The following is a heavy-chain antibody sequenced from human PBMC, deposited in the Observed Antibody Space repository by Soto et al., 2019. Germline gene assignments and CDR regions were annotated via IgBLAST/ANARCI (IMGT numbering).Heavy chain of an antibody. J-gene: IGHJ4*01. D-gene: IGHD6-13*01. CDR3: ARDQGSHAGD. Sequence: QVQLQESGPGLVGSSWTVSLTCAASGGSISNGDWWSWVRQLPGKALEWIGEIHHSGSPNYNPTLKRRVTMSVVTSKNMFTLSLNSVNAADTAFYYCARDQGSHAGDWGHSTLVSVSS. CDR2: IHHSGSP. V-gene: IGHV4-4*02. CDR1: GGSISNGDW.